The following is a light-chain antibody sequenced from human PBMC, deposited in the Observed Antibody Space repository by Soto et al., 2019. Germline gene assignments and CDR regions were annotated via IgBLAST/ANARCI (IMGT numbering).Light chain of an antibody. CDR1: QSVLYSPNNKNY. CDR2: WAS. CDR3: QQYYSSPLT. J-gene: IGKJ5*01. Sequence: DIVMTQSPDSLAVSLGERATINCKSSQSVLYSPNNKNYLAWYQQKPGHPPKLVIYWASTRESGVPDRFSGGGSGTDFTLTISSLQAEDVAAYYCQQYYSSPLTFGQGTRLEIK. V-gene: IGKV4-1*01.